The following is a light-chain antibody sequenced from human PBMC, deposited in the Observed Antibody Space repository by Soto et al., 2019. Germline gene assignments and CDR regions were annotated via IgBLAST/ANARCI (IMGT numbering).Light chain of an antibody. CDR3: QQFGSSPWT. V-gene: IGKV1D-12*01. CDR1: QGINSW. Sequence: DIQMTQSPSSVSASVGDRVTITCRASQGINSWLAWYQQKPGRAPKLLIYAASSLQSGVPSRFSGSGSGTDFTLTISRLEPEDFAVYYCQQFGSSPWTFGQGTKVEIK. J-gene: IGKJ1*01. CDR2: AAS.